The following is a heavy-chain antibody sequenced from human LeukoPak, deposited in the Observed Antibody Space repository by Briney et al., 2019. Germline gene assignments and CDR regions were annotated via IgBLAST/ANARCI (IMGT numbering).Heavy chain of an antibody. D-gene: IGHD3-3*01. Sequence: SETLSLTCTVSGGSISSYYWSWIRQPPGKGLEWIGSIYYSGSTYYNPSLKSRVTISVDTSKNQFSLKLSSVTAADTAVYYCAASGPYYDFTSDYWGQGTLVTVSS. CDR3: AASGPYYDFTSDY. CDR2: IYYSGST. V-gene: IGHV4-59*05. CDR1: GGSISSYY. J-gene: IGHJ4*02.